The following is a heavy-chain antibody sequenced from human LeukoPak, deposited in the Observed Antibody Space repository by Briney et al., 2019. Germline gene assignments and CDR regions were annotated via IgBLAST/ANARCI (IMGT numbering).Heavy chain of an antibody. CDR1: GGTFSSYA. CDR3: ARDNYYDSSCYPYYFDY. CDR2: IIPIFGTA. D-gene: IGHD3-22*01. V-gene: IGHV1-69*13. J-gene: IGHJ4*02. Sequence: SVKVSCKASGGTFSSYAISWVRQAPGQGLEWMGGIIPIFGTANYAQKFQGRVTITADESTSTAYMELSSLRSEDTAVYYCARDNYYDSSCYPYYFDYWGQGTLVTVSS.